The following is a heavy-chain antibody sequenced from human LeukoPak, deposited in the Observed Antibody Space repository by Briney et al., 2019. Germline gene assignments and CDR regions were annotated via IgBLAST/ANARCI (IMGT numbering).Heavy chain of an antibody. J-gene: IGHJ4*02. D-gene: IGHD3-10*01. Sequence: QTGGSLRLSCAASGFTFDDYAMHWVRQAPGKGLEWVSGISWNSGSIGYADSVKGRFTISRDNAKNSLYLQMNSLRAEDMALYYCAKGDFGSIRVSSSDYWGQGTLVTVSS. CDR2: ISWNSGSI. CDR1: GFTFDDYA. V-gene: IGHV3-9*03. CDR3: AKGDFGSIRVSSSDY.